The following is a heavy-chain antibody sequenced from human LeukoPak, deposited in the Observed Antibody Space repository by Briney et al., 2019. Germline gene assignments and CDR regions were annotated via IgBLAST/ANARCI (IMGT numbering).Heavy chain of an antibody. CDR1: GVTVSSDY. CDR3: ANRMTF. J-gene: IGHJ4*02. Sequence: PGGSLRLSCAASGVTVSSDYMSWVRQAPGKGLEWVSVIYRDGNTYYADSVKGRFTISRHNSKNTLFLQMDSRRTDDTAIYSSANRMTFGGQGTLVTVSS. D-gene: IGHD2/OR15-2a*01. CDR2: IYRDGNT. V-gene: IGHV3-53*04.